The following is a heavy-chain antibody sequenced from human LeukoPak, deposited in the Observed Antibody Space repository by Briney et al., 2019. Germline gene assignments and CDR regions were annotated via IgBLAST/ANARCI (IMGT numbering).Heavy chain of an antibody. Sequence: GASVKVSCKASGYTFTGYYMHWVRQAPGQGLEWMGWINPNSGGTNYAQKFQGRVTMTRDTSISTAYMELSRLRSDDTAVYYCARDRSGWLNYSYFDYWGQGTLVTVSS. V-gene: IGHV1-2*02. CDR2: INPNSGGT. D-gene: IGHD5-24*01. CDR1: GYTFTGYY. J-gene: IGHJ4*02. CDR3: ARDRSGWLNYSYFDY.